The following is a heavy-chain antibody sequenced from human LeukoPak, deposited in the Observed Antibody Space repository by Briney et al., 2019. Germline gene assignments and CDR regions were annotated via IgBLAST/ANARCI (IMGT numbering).Heavy chain of an antibody. CDR2: INPNSGGT. CDR3: ARVKYGDGDEYFQH. J-gene: IGHJ1*01. CDR1: GYTLTGYY. V-gene: IGHV1-2*04. Sequence: ASVKVSCKASGYTLTGYYMHWVRQAPGQGLEWMGWINPNSGGTNYAQKFQGWVTMTRDTSISTAYMELSRLRSDDTAVYYCARVKYGDGDEYFQHWGQGTLVTVSS. D-gene: IGHD4-17*01.